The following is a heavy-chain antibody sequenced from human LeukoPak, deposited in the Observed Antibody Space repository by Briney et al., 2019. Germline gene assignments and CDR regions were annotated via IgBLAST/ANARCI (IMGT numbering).Heavy chain of an antibody. CDR1: GFTFSTYT. CDR3: ARGASEALRSLDY. J-gene: IGHJ4*02. Sequence: GGSLRLSCAASGFTFSTYTMSWVRQAPGKGLEWVSVIYNGGTIYYAASVKGRFTISRDNSENTLYLQMNSLRAEDTAVYYCARGASEALRSLDYWGQGTLVTVSS. V-gene: IGHV3-66*01. D-gene: IGHD3-3*01. CDR2: IYNGGTI.